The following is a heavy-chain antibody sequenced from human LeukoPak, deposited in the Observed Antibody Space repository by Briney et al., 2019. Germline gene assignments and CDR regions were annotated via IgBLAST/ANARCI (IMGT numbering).Heavy chain of an antibody. Sequence: PGGSLRLSCAASGFTFSSYAMSWVRQAPGKGLEWVANIKEDGSEEYYVDSVKGRLTISRDNAKNSLYLQMNNLRAEDTAVYYCARDDNYSFDDWGRGTLVTVSS. J-gene: IGHJ4*02. CDR2: IKEDGSEE. V-gene: IGHV3-7*01. CDR3: ARDDNYSFDD. CDR1: GFTFSSYA. D-gene: IGHD1-1*01.